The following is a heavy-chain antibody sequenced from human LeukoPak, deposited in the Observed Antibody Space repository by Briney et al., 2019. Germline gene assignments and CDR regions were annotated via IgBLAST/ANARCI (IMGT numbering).Heavy chain of an antibody. CDR2: VHSSGST. CDR1: GCTICSFF. V-gene: IGHV4-59*01. D-gene: IGHD3-9*01. J-gene: IGHJ4*02. Sequence: SVTLSLTCTVSGCTICSFFWRWLRQPPGKGLEWIGYVHSSGSTKYNPYLKSRLIISVDMSKNQFSLKLRSVSVADTAVYYCARLAPGNYDILTGDPKVVFDYWGQGALVTVSS. CDR3: ARLAPGNYDILTGDPKVVFDY.